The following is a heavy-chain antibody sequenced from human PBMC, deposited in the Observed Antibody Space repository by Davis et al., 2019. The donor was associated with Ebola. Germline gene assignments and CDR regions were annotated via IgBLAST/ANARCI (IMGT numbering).Heavy chain of an antibody. CDR1: GFTFSSYG. D-gene: IGHD4-11*01. CDR2: IWYDGSNK. V-gene: IGHV3-33*01. Sequence: GESLKISCAASGFTFSSYGMHWVRQAPGKGLEWVAVIWYDGSNKYYADSVKGRFTISRDNSKNTLYLQMNSLRAEDTAVYYCARHLESTTIILGGMDVWGQGTTVTVSS. J-gene: IGHJ6*02. CDR3: ARHLESTTIILGGMDV.